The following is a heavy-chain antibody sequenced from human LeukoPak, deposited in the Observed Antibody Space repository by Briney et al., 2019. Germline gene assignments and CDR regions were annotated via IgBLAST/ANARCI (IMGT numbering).Heavy chain of an antibody. J-gene: IGHJ4*02. V-gene: IGHV3-20*04. CDR2: INWNGGST. Sequence: GGSVRLSCAASGFTFDDYDMSWVRQVPGKGLEWVSNINWNGGSTGYADSVRGRFSISRDNAKNSLYLQMNSLRAEDTALYYCPRGQVGATTLVDYWGQGTLVTVSS. CDR1: GFTFDDYD. D-gene: IGHD1-26*01. CDR3: PRGQVGATTLVDY.